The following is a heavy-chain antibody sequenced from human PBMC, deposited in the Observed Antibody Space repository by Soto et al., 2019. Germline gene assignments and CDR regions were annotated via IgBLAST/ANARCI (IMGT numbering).Heavy chain of an antibody. CDR1: GGSFSGYY. V-gene: IGHV4-34*01. J-gene: IGHJ4*02. D-gene: IGHD2-15*01. CDR3: ARGKTVVTATEFHFDY. Sequence: SETLSLTCAVYGGSFSGYYWSWIRQPPGKGLEWIGEINHSGSTNYNPSLKSRVTISVNTSKNQFSLKLSSVTAADTAVYYCARGKTVVTATEFHFDYWGQGTLVTVSS. CDR2: INHSGST.